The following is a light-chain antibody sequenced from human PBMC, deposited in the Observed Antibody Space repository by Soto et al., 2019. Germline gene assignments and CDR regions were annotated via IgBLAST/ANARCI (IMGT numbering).Light chain of an antibody. V-gene: IGLV2-14*01. Sequence: QSALTQPASVSGSPGQTITISRTGTRSNVGGYKYVSWYQQHPGKAPKLMIYDVSNRPSGVSNRFSGSKSGNTASLTISGLQAEDEADYYCSSYTSSSTLEVFGGGTKVTVL. CDR2: DVS. CDR3: SSYTSSSTLEV. CDR1: RSNVGGYKY. J-gene: IGLJ2*01.